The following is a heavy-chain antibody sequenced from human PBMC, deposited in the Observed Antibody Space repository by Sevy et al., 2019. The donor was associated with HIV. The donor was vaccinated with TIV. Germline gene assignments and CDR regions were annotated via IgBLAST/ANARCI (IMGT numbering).Heavy chain of an antibody. CDR2: DSGSGGST. D-gene: IGHD2-21*01. CDR3: ARTVVPDS. V-gene: IGHV3-23*01. J-gene: IGHJ4*02. Sequence: GGSLRLSCAASGFTFNTYAMTWVRQAPGKGLEWVSSDSGSGGSTYYADSVKGRFTISRDNSKNTLYLQMDSLRAEDTALYYCARTVVPDSWGQGTLVTVSS. CDR1: GFTFNTYA.